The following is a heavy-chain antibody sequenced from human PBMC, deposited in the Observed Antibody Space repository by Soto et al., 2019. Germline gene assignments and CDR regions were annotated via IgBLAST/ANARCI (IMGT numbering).Heavy chain of an antibody. CDR2: AYHNGLT. J-gene: IGHJ4*02. V-gene: IGHV4-4*02. CDR3: ARDAAVPGESDRFDY. D-gene: IGHD6-19*01. CDR1: GDSVTSNVW. Sequence: SETLSLTCTVSGDSVTSNVWWSWVRQPPGKGLEWIGEAYHNGLTDYNPSLKSRVTMSVDTTKNEFSLKLTSLTAADTAIYYCARDAAVPGESDRFDYWGQGTLVTVS.